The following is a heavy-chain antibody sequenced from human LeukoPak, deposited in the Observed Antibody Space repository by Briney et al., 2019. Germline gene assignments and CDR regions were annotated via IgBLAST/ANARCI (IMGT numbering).Heavy chain of an antibody. J-gene: IGHJ4*02. V-gene: IGHV4-59*08. Sequence: PSETLSLTCTVSGGSISSYYWSWIRQPPGKGLEWIGYIYYSGSTNYNPSLKSRVTISVDTSKNQFSLKLSSVTAADTAVYYCARLREWELTFDYWGQGTLVTVSS. CDR2: IYYSGST. D-gene: IGHD1-26*01. CDR3: ARLREWELTFDY. CDR1: GGSISSYY.